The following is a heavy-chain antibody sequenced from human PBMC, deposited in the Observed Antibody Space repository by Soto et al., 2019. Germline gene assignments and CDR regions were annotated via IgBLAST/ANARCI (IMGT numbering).Heavy chain of an antibody. CDR1: GGSISSGGYY. CDR3: ARVAYYYDSSGSSNPFDI. CDR2: VYYSGST. D-gene: IGHD3-22*01. J-gene: IGHJ3*02. Sequence: SETLSLTCTVSGGSISSGGYYWSWIRQHPGKGLEWIGYVYYSGSTYYNPSLKSRVTISVDTSKNQFSLKLSSVTAADTAVYYCARVAYYYDSSGSSNPFDIWGQGTMVTVSS. V-gene: IGHV4-31*03.